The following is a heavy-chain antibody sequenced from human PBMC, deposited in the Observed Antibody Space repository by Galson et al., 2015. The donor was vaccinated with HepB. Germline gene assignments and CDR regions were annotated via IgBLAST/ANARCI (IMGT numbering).Heavy chain of an antibody. CDR1: GFTFSSYS. D-gene: IGHD2-2*02. CDR2: ISRSSSTI. CDR3: ARDPYTRGRYYYGMDV. J-gene: IGHJ6*02. V-gene: IGHV3-48*04. Sequence: SLRLSCAASGFTFSSYSMNWVRQAPGKGLEWVSYISRSSSTIYYADSVKGRFTISRDNAKNSLYLQMNSLRAEDTAVYYCARDPYTRGRYYYGMDVWGQGTTVTVSS.